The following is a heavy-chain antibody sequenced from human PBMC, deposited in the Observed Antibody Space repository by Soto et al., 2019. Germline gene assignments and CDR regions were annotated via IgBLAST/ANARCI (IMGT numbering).Heavy chain of an antibody. CDR2: INAGNGNT. Sequence: ASVKVSCKASGYTFTSYAMHWVRQAPGQRLEWMGWINAGNGNTKYSQKFQGRVTITRDTSASTAYMELSSLRSEDTAVYYCARGSQGYDFWSGYYDYWGQGTLVTVSS. CDR1: GYTFTSYA. CDR3: ARGSQGYDFWSGYYDY. J-gene: IGHJ4*02. V-gene: IGHV1-3*01. D-gene: IGHD3-3*01.